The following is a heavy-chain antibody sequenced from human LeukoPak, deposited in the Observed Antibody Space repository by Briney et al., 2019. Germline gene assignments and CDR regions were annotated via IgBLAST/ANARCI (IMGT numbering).Heavy chain of an antibody. Sequence: GGSLRLSCAASGFTFSSYSMNWVRQAPGKGLEWVSSISSSSSYIYYADSVKGRFTISRDNAKNSLYLQMSSLRAEDTALYYCAKAPEGIVVMTSGYFDYWGQGSLVTVSS. J-gene: IGHJ4*02. V-gene: IGHV3-21*04. D-gene: IGHD3-22*01. CDR2: ISSSSSYI. CDR3: AKAPEGIVVMTSGYFDY. CDR1: GFTFSSYS.